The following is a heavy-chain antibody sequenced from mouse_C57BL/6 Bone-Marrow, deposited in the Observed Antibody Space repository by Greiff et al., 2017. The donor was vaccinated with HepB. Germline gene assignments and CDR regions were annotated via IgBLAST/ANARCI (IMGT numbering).Heavy chain of an antibody. D-gene: IGHD2-5*01. CDR3: TRTSYYSNVYFDY. CDR2: IDPETGGT. J-gene: IGHJ2*01. CDR1: GYTFTDYE. V-gene: IGHV1-15*01. Sequence: VQLQQSGAELVRPGASVTLSCKASGYTFTDYEMHWVKQTPVHGLEWIGAIDPETGGTAYNQKFKGKAILTADKSSSTAYMERRSLTSEDSAVYYCTRTSYYSNVYFDYWGQGTTLTVSS.